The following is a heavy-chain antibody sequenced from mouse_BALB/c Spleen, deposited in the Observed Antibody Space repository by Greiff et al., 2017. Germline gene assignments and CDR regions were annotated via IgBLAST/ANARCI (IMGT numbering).Heavy chain of an antibody. CDR3: ARVGYYDYDGFAY. CDR1: GYTFTSYV. CDR2: INPYNDGT. Sequence: EVQLQQSGPELVKPGASVKMSCKASGYTFTSYVMHWVKQKPGQGLEWIGYINPYNDGTKYNEKFKGKATLTSDKSSSTAYMELSSLTSEDSAVYYCARVGYYDYDGFAYWGQGTLVTVSA. J-gene: IGHJ3*01. V-gene: IGHV1-14*01. D-gene: IGHD2-4*01.